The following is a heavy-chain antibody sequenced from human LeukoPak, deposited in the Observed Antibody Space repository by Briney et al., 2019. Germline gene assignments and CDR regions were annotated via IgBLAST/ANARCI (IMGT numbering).Heavy chain of an antibody. Sequence: SETLSLTCTVSGGSISSSSYYWGWIRQPPGKGLEWIGSIYYSGSTYYNPSLKSRVTISVDTSKNQFSLKLSSVTAADTAVYYCARQPRGSKSKRFDYWGQGTLVTVSS. D-gene: IGHD3-10*01. CDR3: ARQPRGSKSKRFDY. CDR1: GGSISSSSYY. CDR2: IYYSGST. V-gene: IGHV4-39*01. J-gene: IGHJ4*02.